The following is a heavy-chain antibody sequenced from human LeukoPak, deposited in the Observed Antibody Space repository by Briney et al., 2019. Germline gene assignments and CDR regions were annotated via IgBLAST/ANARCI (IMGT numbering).Heavy chain of an antibody. J-gene: IGHJ4*02. CDR2: IIPILGIA. CDR1: GGTFSSYA. V-gene: IGHV1-69*04. Sequence: GASVKVSCKASGGTFSSYAISWVRQAPGQGLEWMGRIIPILGIANYAQKFQGRVTITADKSTSTAYMELSSLRSEDTAVYYCARGPLDYGEYFYFDYWGQGTLVTVSS. D-gene: IGHD4-17*01. CDR3: ARGPLDYGEYFYFDY.